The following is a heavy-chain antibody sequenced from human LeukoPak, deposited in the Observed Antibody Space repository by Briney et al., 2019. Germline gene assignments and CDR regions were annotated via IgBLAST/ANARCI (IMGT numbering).Heavy chain of an antibody. D-gene: IGHD3-22*01. V-gene: IGHV3-23*01. CDR2: ISGSGGST. CDR1: GFTFSNYA. Sequence: GGSLRLSCAASGFTFSNYAMSWVRQAPGKGLEWVSGISGSGGSTYYADSVKGRLTISRDNPKNTLYLQMDSLRAEDTAVYYCAKVGIRISLIVVVFTTADDWYFDLWGRDTLVTVSS. J-gene: IGHJ2*01. CDR3: AKVGIRISLIVVVFTTADDWYFDL.